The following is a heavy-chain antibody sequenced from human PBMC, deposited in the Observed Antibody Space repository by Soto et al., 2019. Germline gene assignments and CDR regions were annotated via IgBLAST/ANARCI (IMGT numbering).Heavy chain of an antibody. D-gene: IGHD3-9*01. CDR2: IYYSGST. V-gene: IGHV4-31*03. Sequence: SETLSLTCTVSGGSISSGGYYWSWIRQHPGKGLEWIGYIYYSGSTYYNPSLKSRVTISVDTSKNQFSLKLSSVTAADTAVYYCARTLRYFDWSPSFDPWGQGTLVTVSS. CDR1: GGSISSGGYY. CDR3: ARTLRYFDWSPSFDP. J-gene: IGHJ5*02.